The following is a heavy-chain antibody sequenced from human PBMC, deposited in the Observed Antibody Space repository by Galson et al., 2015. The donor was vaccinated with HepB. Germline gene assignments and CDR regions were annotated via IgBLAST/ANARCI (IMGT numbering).Heavy chain of an antibody. CDR1: GDSVSSNSAA. Sequence: CAISGDSVSSNSAAWNWIRQSPSRGLEWLGRTYYRSKWYNDYAVSVKSRITINPDTSKNQFSLQLNSVTPEDTAVYYCARAPYSSGWHAAPSWFDPWGQGTLVTVSS. CDR3: ARAPYSSGWHAAPSWFDP. V-gene: IGHV6-1*01. CDR2: TYYRSKWYN. D-gene: IGHD6-19*01. J-gene: IGHJ5*02.